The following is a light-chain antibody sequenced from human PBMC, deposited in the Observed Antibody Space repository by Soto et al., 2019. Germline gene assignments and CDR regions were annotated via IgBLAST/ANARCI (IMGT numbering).Light chain of an antibody. CDR2: ESV. V-gene: IGLV2-23*01. CDR3: CSYAGRNTVI. CDR1: STDVGSYNL. Sequence: QSVLTQPASVSGSPGQSITISCTGTSTDVGSYNLVSWYQQHPGKAPKFIIYESVKRPSGVSNRFSGSKSGDTASLTISGLQAADEAYYYCCSYAGRNTVIFGGGTKVTVL. J-gene: IGLJ2*01.